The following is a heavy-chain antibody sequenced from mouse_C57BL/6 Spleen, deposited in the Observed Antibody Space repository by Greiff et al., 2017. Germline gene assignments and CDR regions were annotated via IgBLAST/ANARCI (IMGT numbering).Heavy chain of an antibody. V-gene: IGHV5-6*01. CDR3: ARDWDNYGAY. J-gene: IGHJ3*01. CDR1: GFTFSSYG. CDR2: ISSGGSYT. Sequence: EVKVVESGGDLVKPGGSLKLSCAASGFTFSSYGMSWVRQTPDQRLEWVATISSGGSYTYYPDSVKGRFTISRDNAKNTLYLQMSSLKSEDTAMYYCARDWDNYGAYWGQGTLVTVSA. D-gene: IGHD3-3*01.